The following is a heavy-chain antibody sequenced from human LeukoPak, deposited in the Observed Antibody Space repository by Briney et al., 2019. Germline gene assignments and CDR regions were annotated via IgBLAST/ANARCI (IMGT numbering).Heavy chain of an antibody. Sequence: PGGSLRLSCAASEFTVSTNHMSWVRQAPGKGLEWVSIIYSTGGKYYADSVKGRFTISRDNSKHTLYLQMNSLRGEDTAVYYCARGSDGWFAFDYWGQGILVTVSS. CDR1: EFTVSTNH. CDR2: IYSTGGK. CDR3: ARGSDGWFAFDY. D-gene: IGHD6-19*01. J-gene: IGHJ4*02. V-gene: IGHV3-66*01.